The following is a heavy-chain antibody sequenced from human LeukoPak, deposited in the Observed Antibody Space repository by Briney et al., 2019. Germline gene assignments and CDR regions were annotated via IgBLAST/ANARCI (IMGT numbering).Heavy chain of an antibody. CDR1: GYTHTELS. CDR2: FDPEDGET. D-gene: IGHD6-13*01. CDR3: ATADPGIAAAGTTFDY. J-gene: IGHJ4*02. V-gene: IGHV1-24*01. Sequence: ASVKVSCKVSGYTHTELSVHWVRPAPGKGLAWIGVFDPEDGETIYAQKFQGRVTMTEDTSTDTAYMELSSLRSEDTAVYYCATADPGIAAAGTTFDYWGQGTLVTVSS.